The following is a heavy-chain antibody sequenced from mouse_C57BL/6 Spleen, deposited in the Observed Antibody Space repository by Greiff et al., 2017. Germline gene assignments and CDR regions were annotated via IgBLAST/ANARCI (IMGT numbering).Heavy chain of an antibody. CDR1: GYTFTDYE. D-gene: IGHD5-5*01. Sequence: QVQLQQSGAELVRPGASVTLSCKASGYTFTDYEMHWVKQTPVHGLEWIGAIDPETGGTAYNQTFKGRAILTTDKSSSTSFMEIRSLTSDDSAVYYCTRGDYRPFAGWGQGTLVTVSA. CDR2: IDPETGGT. CDR3: TRGDYRPFAG. J-gene: IGHJ3*01. V-gene: IGHV1-15*01.